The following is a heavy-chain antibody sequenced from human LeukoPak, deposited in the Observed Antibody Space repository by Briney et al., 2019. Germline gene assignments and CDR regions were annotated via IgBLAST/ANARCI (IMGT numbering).Heavy chain of an antibody. J-gene: IGHJ4*02. V-gene: IGHV3-53*01. D-gene: IGHD1-14*01. CDR3: ARGVEPLAANTLAY. Sequence: QSGGSLRLSCAASGFTVITNDMTWVRQAPGKGLEWVSVLYSDGNTKYADSVQGRFTISRGNSKNTLYLEMNSLSPDDTAVYYCARGVEPLAANTLAYWGQGTLVTVSS. CDR1: GFTVITND. CDR2: LYSDGNT.